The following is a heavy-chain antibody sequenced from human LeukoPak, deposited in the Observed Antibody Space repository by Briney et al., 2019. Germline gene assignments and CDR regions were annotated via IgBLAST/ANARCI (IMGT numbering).Heavy chain of an antibody. CDR1: GYTFTSYD. CDR2: MNPNSGNT. J-gene: IGHJ4*02. D-gene: IGHD3-10*01. CDR3: ARDGSGIYYRGDY. V-gene: IGHV1-8*01. Sequence: SVKVSCKASGYTFTSYDINWVRQATGQGLEWMGWMNPNSGNTGYAQKFQGRVTMTRNTSISTAYMELSSLRSDDTAVYYCARDGSGIYYRGDYWGQGTLVTVSS.